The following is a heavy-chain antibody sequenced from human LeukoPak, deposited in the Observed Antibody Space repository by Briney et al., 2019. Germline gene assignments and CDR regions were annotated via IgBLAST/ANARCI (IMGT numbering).Heavy chain of an antibody. J-gene: IGHJ6*02. D-gene: IGHD6-19*01. CDR3: ARVRGIAVAGTPYYYYYGMDV. CDR1: GFTFSSYW. Sequence: GSLRLSCAASGFTFSSYWMSWVRQAPGKGLEWVANIKQDGSEKYYVDSVKGRFTISRDNAKNSLYLQMNSLRAEDTAVYYCARVRGIAVAGTPYYYYYGMDVWGQGTTVTVSS. CDR2: IKQDGSEK. V-gene: IGHV3-7*01.